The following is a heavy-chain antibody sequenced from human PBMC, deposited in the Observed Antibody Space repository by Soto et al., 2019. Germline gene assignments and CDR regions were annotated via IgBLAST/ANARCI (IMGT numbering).Heavy chain of an antibody. CDR2: IYYSGST. CDR1: GGSISSGDYY. Sequence: QVQLQESGPGLVKPSQTLSLTCTVPGGSISSGDYYWSWIRQPPGKGLEWIGYIYYSGSTYYNPSLKSRVTISVDTSKNQFSLKLSSVTAADTAVYYCARGVPYTYYDFWSGYYFDYWGQGTLVTVSS. V-gene: IGHV4-30-4*01. D-gene: IGHD3-3*01. CDR3: ARGVPYTYYDFWSGYYFDY. J-gene: IGHJ4*02.